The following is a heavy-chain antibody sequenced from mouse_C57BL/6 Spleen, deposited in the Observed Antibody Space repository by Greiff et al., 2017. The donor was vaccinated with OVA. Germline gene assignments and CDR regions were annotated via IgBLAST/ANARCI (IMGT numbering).Heavy chain of an antibody. V-gene: IGHV1-15*01. CDR2: IDPETGGT. CDR3: TRFWYCGGYFDY. J-gene: IGHJ2*01. Sequence: QVQLQQSGAELVRPGASVTLSCKASGYTFTDYEMHWVKQTPVHGLEWIGAIDPETGGTAYNQKFKGKAILTANKSSSTAYMELRSLTSEDSAVYYCTRFWYCGGYFDYWGQGTTLTVSS. CDR1: GYTFTDYE. D-gene: IGHD1-1*02.